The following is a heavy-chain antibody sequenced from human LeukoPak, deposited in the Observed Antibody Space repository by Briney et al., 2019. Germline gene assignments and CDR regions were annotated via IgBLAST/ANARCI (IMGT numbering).Heavy chain of an antibody. CDR1: GFIFSDAW. V-gene: IGHV3-15*01. CDR3: TTENFSSRTSYKGCFS. CDR2: IKSKIDGGTT. D-gene: IGHD3-10*01. J-gene: IGHJ5*02. Sequence: GGSLRLSCAASGFIFSDAWMSWVRQAPGQGLEWVGRIKSKIDGGTTDYPAPVSGRFSVSRDDSKNTLYLQMNGLKTDDTAMYYCTTENFSSRTSYKGCFSLGQGTLVTVSS.